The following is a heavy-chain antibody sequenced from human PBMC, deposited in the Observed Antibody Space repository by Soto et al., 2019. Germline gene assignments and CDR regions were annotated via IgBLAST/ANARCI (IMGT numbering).Heavy chain of an antibody. D-gene: IGHD2-2*01. CDR1: GYTFNSYS. Sequence: ASVKVSCKTSGYTFNSYSITWVRQAPGQGLEWMGWISGYKGNTNYAQKFQGRITMTTDTSTSTAYMELRSLRSDDTAMYYCARGGGYCSSTTCAYLDNWGQGTLVNGSS. V-gene: IGHV1-18*01. J-gene: IGHJ4*02. CDR3: ARGGGYCSSTTCAYLDN. CDR2: ISGYKGNT.